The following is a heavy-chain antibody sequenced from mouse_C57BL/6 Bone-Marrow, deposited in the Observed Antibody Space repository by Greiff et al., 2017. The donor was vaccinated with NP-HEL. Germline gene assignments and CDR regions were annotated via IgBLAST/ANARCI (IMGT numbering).Heavy chain of an antibody. D-gene: IGHD1-1*01. V-gene: IGHV1-82*01. Sequence: VKLMESGPELVKPGASVKISCKASGYAFSSSWMNWVKQRPGKGLEWIGRIYPGDGDTNYNGKFKGKATLTADKSSSTAYMQLSSLTSEDSAVYFCAREDDYYGSSYYWYFDVWGTGTTVTVSS. CDR2: IYPGDGDT. CDR1: GYAFSSSW. CDR3: AREDDYYGSSYYWYFDV. J-gene: IGHJ1*03.